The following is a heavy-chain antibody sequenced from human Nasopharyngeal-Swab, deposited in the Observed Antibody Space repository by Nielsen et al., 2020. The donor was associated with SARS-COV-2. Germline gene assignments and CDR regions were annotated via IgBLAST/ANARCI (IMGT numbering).Heavy chain of an antibody. CDR2: IFHTGST. Sequence: SETLSLTCTVSGGSINSGGPSWSWIRQPPAKGLQWIGHIFHTGSTYFNPSHKSRVTISLDRSKNQFSLKLTSVTAADTAVYYCARGGTSGEYYFFYMDVWGKGTTVTVSS. J-gene: IGHJ6*03. D-gene: IGHD3-10*01. CDR1: GGSINSGGPS. CDR3: ARGGTSGEYYFFYMDV. V-gene: IGHV4-30-2*01.